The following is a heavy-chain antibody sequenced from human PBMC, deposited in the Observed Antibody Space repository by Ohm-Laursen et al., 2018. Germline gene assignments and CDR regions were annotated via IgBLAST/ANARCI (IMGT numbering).Heavy chain of an antibody. J-gene: IGHJ4*02. CDR1: GFTFSDYY. CDR3: ARYGALQLWLPYYFDY. V-gene: IGHV3-11*04. CDR2: ISSSGSTI. Sequence: GSLRLSCAASGFTFSDYYMSWIRQAPGKGLEWVSYISSSGSTIYYADSVKGRFTISRDNAKNSLYLQMNSLRAEDTAVYYCARYGALQLWLPYYFDYWGQGTLVTVSS. D-gene: IGHD5-18*01.